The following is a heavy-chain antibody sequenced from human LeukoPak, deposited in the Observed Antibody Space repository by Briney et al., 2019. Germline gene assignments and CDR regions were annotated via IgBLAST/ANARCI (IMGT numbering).Heavy chain of an antibody. J-gene: IGHJ4*02. V-gene: IGHV3-53*01. D-gene: IGHD6-13*01. CDR3: ARETAAAGDY. CDR2: IYSGGST. Sequence: GGSLRLSRAASGFTVSSNYMSWVRQAPGKGLEWVSVIYSGGSTYYADSVKGRFTISRDNSKNTLYLQMNSLRAEDTAVYYCARETAAAGDYWGQGTLVTVSS. CDR1: GFTVSSNY.